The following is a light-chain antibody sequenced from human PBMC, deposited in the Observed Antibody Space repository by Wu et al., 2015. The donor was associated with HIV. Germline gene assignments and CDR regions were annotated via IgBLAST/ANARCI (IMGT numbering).Light chain of an antibody. CDR1: QSVSRY. V-gene: IGKV3-20*01. Sequence: EIVLTQSPATLSLSPGERATLSCGASQSVSRYLAWYQQKPGQAPRLLIYGASSRATGIPDRFSGSGSGTDFTLTISRLEPEDFAVYYCQQYGSSLWTFGQGTKVEIK. CDR3: QQYGSSLWT. J-gene: IGKJ1*01. CDR2: GAS.